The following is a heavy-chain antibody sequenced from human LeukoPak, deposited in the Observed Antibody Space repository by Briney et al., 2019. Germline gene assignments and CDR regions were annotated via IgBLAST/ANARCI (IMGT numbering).Heavy chain of an antibody. J-gene: IGHJ4*02. V-gene: IGHV3-74*01. CDR2: INSDGSAT. CDR1: GFTFSSYW. D-gene: IGHD4-17*01. Sequence: GGSLRLSCAASGFTFSSYWMHWVRQAPGKGLVWVSRINSDGSATSYADSVKGRFTISRDNAKNTLYLQMNSLRAEDTAVYYCARGIYYGAPDYWGQGTLVTVSS. CDR3: ARGIYYGAPDY.